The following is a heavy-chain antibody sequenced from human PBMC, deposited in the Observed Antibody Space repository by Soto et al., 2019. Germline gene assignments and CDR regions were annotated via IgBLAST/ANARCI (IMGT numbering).Heavy chain of an antibody. V-gene: IGHV3-23*01. D-gene: IGHD2-15*01. CDR3: AKGGCSGVSCGWFDP. CDR2: ISGSGGDT. J-gene: IGHJ5*02. CDR1: GFTFSDYA. Sequence: HPGGSLRLSCAASGFTFSDYAMNWVRQAPGKGLEWASGISGSGGDTYYADSVNGRFTISRDNSKNTLYLQMSSLRADDTAVYLCAKGGCSGVSCGWFDPWGQGTLVTV.